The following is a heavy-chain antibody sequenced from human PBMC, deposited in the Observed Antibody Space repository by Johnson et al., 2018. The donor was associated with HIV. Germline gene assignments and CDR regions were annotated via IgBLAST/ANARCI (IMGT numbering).Heavy chain of an antibody. D-gene: IGHD6-13*01. CDR2: IPYDGKTK. J-gene: IGHJ3*02. Sequence: QMLLVESGGGVVQPGGSLTISCAASGLTFSNYGMYWVRQPPGKGLEGVAFIPYDGKTKYYADSVKGRYTISRDNPKNSLYLQMNSLRAEDTAVYYCARDCSSWRHAFDIWGQGTMVTVSS. CDR3: ARDCSSWRHAFDI. V-gene: IGHV3-30*02. CDR1: GLTFSNYG.